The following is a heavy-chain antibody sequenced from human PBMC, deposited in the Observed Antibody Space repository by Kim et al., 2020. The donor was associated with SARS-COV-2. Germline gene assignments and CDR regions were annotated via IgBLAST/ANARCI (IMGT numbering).Heavy chain of an antibody. CDR1: GFTFSSYS. J-gene: IGHJ6*02. CDR2: ISSSSSYI. D-gene: IGHD6-6*01. V-gene: IGHV3-21*01. Sequence: GGSLRLSCAASGFTFSSYSMNWVRQAPGKGLEWVSSISSSSSYIYYADSVKGRFTISRDNAKNSLYLQMNSLRAEDTAVYYCGRVIRATGIAARPVWSGMELWGQGTTVTVSS. CDR3: GRVIRATGIAARPVWSGMEL.